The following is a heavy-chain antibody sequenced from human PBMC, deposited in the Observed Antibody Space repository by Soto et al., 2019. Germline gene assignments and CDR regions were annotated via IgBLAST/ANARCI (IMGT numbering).Heavy chain of an antibody. CDR3: AREDDGGDRDYYGLDV. V-gene: IGHV4-30-4*08. J-gene: IGHJ6*02. D-gene: IGHD2-21*02. CDR2: IHYSGSI. Sequence: SETLSLTCTVSGVSISYECYHWTWIRQSPGKGLEWIGYIHYSGSIIYNPSFKSRVTISVDTSKNQFSLQLSSVTAADTAVYFCAREDDGGDRDYYGLDVWGQGTTVTVSS. CDR1: GVSISYECYH.